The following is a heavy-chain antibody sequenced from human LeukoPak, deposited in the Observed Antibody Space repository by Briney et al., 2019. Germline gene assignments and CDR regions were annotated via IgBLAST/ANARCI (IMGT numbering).Heavy chain of an antibody. CDR3: ARHPRSYYYDSSGYL. CDR2: IYYSGST. V-gene: IGHV4-39*01. CDR1: GGSISGSSYY. Sequence: SETLSLTCTVSGGSISGSSYYWGWIRQPPGKGLEWIGSIYYSGSTYYNPSLKSRVTISVDTSKNQFSLKLSSVTAADTAVYYCARHPRSYYYDSSGYLWGQGTLVTVSS. J-gene: IGHJ5*02. D-gene: IGHD3-22*01.